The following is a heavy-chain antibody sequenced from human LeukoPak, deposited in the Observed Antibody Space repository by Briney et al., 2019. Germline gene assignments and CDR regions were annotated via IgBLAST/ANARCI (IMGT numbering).Heavy chain of an antibody. J-gene: IGHJ4*02. CDR3: AREEQWLVPGPFDY. CDR2: ISSSSSYI. D-gene: IGHD6-19*01. V-gene: IGHV3-21*01. Sequence: GGSLRLSCAASGFTFSSYSMNWVRQAPGKGLEWVSSISSSSSYIYYADSVKGRFTISRGNAKNSLYLQMNSLRAEDTAVYYCAREEQWLVPGPFDYWGQGTLVTVSS. CDR1: GFTFSSYS.